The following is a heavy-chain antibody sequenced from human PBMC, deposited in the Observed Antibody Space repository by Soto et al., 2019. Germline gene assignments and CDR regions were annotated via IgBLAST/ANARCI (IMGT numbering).Heavy chain of an antibody. J-gene: IGHJ5*02. D-gene: IGHD6-13*01. CDR3: ARIIAAASNWFDP. CDR1: GGSVSGAGYY. Sequence: PSETLSLTCTVSGGSVSGAGYYWSWIRQFAGKGLEWMGYIYSSGNTYSNPSLKSRVSISLDTAKNQFSLKVRSVTAADTAVYYCARIIAAASNWFDPGAQRTL. V-gene: IGHV4-31*03. CDR2: IYSSGNT.